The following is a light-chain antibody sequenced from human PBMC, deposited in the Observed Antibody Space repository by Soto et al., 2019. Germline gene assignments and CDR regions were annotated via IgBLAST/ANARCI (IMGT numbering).Light chain of an antibody. V-gene: IGKV1-9*01. CDR3: QQLNTYPST. J-gene: IGKJ4*01. CDR2: AAS. CDR1: QSISSY. Sequence: DIQMTQSPSWLSASVGDRVTVACRASQSISSYLNWYQQKPGKAPKLLIYAASTLQRGVPPRFSGSGSGTDFTLTISSLQPEDFATYYCQQLNTYPSTFGGGTKVDIK.